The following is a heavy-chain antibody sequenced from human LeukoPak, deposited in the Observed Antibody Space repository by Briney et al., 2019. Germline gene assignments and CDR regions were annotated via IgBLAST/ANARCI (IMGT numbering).Heavy chain of an antibody. Sequence: GGSLRLSCAPSGLTVSSNYMSWVRQAPGKGLEWVSIMYSGGTTYYADSVEGRFTISRDNSKNTLYLQMNSLRGEDKAVYYCASGGSNGWYHFDNWGQGTLVTVSS. J-gene: IGHJ4*02. V-gene: IGHV3-66*01. CDR3: ASGGSNGWYHFDN. CDR1: GLTVSSNY. CDR2: MYSGGTT. D-gene: IGHD6-19*01.